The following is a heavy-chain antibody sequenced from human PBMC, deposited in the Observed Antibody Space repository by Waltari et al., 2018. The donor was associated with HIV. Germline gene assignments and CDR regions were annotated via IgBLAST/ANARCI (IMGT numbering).Heavy chain of an antibody. D-gene: IGHD3-22*01. CDR1: GFLLEDYA. CDR3: AREPNYYDASGPHWYFDL. Sequence: EVQLVESGGDLVQPGRYLSLSCAASGFLLEDYAMHWVWQVPGKGPEWVSGFTWNSDRKDYADSVKGRFTIFRDNAKGSLYLQMNSLRPEDTAFYYCAREPNYYDASGPHWYFDLWGRGTLVTVSS. CDR2: FTWNSDRK. V-gene: IGHV3-9*01. J-gene: IGHJ2*01.